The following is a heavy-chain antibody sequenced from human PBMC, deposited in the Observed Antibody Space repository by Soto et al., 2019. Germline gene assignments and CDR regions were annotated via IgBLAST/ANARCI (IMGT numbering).Heavy chain of an antibody. CDR1: GFTFINYD. CDR2: ITTAGDT. J-gene: IGHJ6*02. V-gene: IGHV3-13*01. CDR3: ARELHGGSYGMDV. Sequence: PGGSLRLSCAASGFTFINYDMHWVRQVTGKGLEWVSGITTAGDTYYPGSVKGRFTISREKAKNSLYLQMNSLSAGDTAVYYCARELHGGSYGMDVWGQGTTVTVSS.